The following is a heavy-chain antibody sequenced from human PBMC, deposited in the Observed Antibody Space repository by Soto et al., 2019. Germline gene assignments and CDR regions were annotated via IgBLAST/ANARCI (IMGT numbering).Heavy chain of an antibody. CDR1: GASIRNFF. J-gene: IGHJ6*02. CDR3: ARPSGSYSYYYGMDV. Sequence: QVHLQESGPGLVKPSETLSLTCTVSGASIRNFFWTWIRQPPGRGLEWIGNIYYSVSTNYNPSLKNRVTMSVDTSKNQFSLMLTSVTAADTAVYYCARPSGSYSYYYGMDVWGQGTTVTVSS. CDR2: IYYSVST. V-gene: IGHV4-59*01. D-gene: IGHD1-26*01.